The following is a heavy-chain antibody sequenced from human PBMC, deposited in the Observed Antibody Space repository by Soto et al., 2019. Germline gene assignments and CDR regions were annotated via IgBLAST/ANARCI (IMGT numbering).Heavy chain of an antibody. CDR3: ASHQWLERALYFDY. J-gene: IGHJ4*02. D-gene: IGHD6-19*01. Sequence: ASVKVSCKASGGTFSSYAISWVRQAPGQGLEWMGGIIPIFGTANYAQKFQGRVTITADESTSTAYMELSSLRSEDTAVYYCASHQWLERALYFDYWGQGTLVTVSS. CDR2: IIPIFGTA. V-gene: IGHV1-69*13. CDR1: GGTFSSYA.